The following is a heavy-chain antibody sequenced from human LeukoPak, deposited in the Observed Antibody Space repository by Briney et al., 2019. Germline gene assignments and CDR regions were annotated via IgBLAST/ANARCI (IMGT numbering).Heavy chain of an antibody. CDR2: ISAYNGNT. J-gene: IGHJ6*02. CDR3: ARDKVDTAMVTDYYYGMDV. CDR1: GYTFTSYG. D-gene: IGHD5-18*01. Sequence: ASVKVSCKASGYTFTSYGIRWVRQAPGQGLEWMGWISAYNGNTNYAQKLQGRVTMTTDTSTSTAYMELRSLRSDDTAVYYCARDKVDTAMVTDYYYGMDVWGQGTTVTVSS. V-gene: IGHV1-18*01.